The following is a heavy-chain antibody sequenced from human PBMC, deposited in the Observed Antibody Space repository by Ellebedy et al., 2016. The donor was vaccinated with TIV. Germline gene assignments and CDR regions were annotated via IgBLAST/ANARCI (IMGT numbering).Heavy chain of an antibody. CDR2: INQDGSEK. Sequence: GGSLRLSCAVSGFTFRSYWMSWVRQAPGKGLEWVANINQDGSEKYYVDSVKGRFTISRDNAKNSLYLQMNSLRADDTAVYYCATDGSYGDYLSPAHASVMWGQGTLVSVSS. D-gene: IGHD4-17*01. CDR3: ATDGSYGDYLSPAHASVM. V-gene: IGHV3-7*01. J-gene: IGHJ3*02. CDR1: GFTFRSYW.